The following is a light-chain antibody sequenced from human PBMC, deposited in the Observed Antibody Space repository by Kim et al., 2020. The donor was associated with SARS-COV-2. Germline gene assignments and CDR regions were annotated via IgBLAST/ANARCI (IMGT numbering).Light chain of an antibody. CDR2: QDS. J-gene: IGLJ1*01. Sequence: SYELTQSPSVSVSPGQTASITCSGDKLGDKYACWYQQKPGQSPVLVIYQDSKRPSGIPERFSGSNSGNTATLTISGTQAMDEADYYCQAWDSSIYVFGTGNKGTVL. CDR3: QAWDSSIYV. CDR1: KLGDKY. V-gene: IGLV3-1*01.